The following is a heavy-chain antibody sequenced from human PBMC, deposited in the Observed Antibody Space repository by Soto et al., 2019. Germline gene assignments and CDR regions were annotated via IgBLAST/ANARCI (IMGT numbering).Heavy chain of an antibody. V-gene: IGHV3-7*01. J-gene: IGHJ4*02. CDR1: EFTFTSYW. CDR2: IKQDGSEK. Sequence: PGGSLRLSCAASEFTFTSYWVSWVRQAPGKGLEWVANIKQDGSEKYYVDSVKGRFTISRDNAKNSLYLQMNSLRAEDTAVYYCARGMITFGGVIVIHPGPRYFDYWGQGTLVTVSS. D-gene: IGHD3-16*02. CDR3: ARGMITFGGVIVIHPGPRYFDY.